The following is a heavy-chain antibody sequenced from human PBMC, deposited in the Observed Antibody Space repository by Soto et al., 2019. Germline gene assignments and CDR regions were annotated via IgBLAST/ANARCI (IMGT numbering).Heavy chain of an antibody. Sequence: QVHLVQSGPEVKKPGASVKVSCETSGYTFTNYYMHWVRQAPGQGLEWMGMINPSFDRSSYAEMFQGRLTMTRDTSTTTVYMELSSLRSEDTAMYYCAREETIYGPYFDYWGQGTLVTVSS. J-gene: IGHJ4*02. CDR2: INPSFDRS. CDR3: AREETIYGPYFDY. CDR1: GYTFTNYY. V-gene: IGHV1-46*01. D-gene: IGHD3-3*01.